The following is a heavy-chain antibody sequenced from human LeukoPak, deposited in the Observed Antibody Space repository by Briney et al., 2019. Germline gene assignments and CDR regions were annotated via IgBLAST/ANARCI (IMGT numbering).Heavy chain of an antibody. D-gene: IGHD3-10*01. Sequence: ASVKVSCKASGYTFTTYDINWVRQAPGQGLEWLGWMNPNNNNTGSAQNFHGRVTMTSNTSISTAYMELTSLKSEDTAVYYCARIRVRFGEGFGLDVWGQGTTVTVSS. CDR2: MNPNNNNT. CDR3: ARIRVRFGEGFGLDV. V-gene: IGHV1-8*01. CDR1: GYTFTTYD. J-gene: IGHJ6*02.